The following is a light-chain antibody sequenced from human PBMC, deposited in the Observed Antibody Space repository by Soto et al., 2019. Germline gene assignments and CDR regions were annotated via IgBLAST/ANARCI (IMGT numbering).Light chain of an antibody. CDR3: QQRSDWPST. CDR2: DAS. V-gene: IGKV3-11*01. J-gene: IGKJ4*01. Sequence: EIVLTQSPATLSLSPGERATLSCRASQSVSRYLAWYQQKPGQAPRLLIYDASNRATGIPARFSGSGSGTDLTLTISSLEPEDFAVYYCQQRSDWPSTFGGGTKVKIK. CDR1: QSVSRY.